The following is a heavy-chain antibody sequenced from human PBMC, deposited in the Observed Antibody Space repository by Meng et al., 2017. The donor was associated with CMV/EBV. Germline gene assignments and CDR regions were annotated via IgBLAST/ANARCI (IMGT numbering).Heavy chain of an antibody. D-gene: IGHD3-22*01. CDR2: ISSSSSTI. J-gene: IGHJ6*02. CDR3: ARKGSGYYYYYYAMDV. V-gene: IGHV3-48*04. Sequence: GGSLRLSCAASGFTFSSYSMNWVRQAPGKGLEWVSYISSSSSTIYYADSVKGRFTISRDNAKNSLYLQMNSLRAEDTAVYYCARKGSGYYYYYYAMDVWGQGTTVTVSS. CDR1: GFTFSSYS.